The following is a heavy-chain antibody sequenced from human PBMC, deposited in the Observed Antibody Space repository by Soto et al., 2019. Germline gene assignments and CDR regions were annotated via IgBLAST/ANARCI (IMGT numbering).Heavy chain of an antibody. V-gene: IGHV1-2*04. D-gene: IGHD3-3*01. CDR2: INPNSGGT. J-gene: IGHJ3*02. CDR3: AREEEWRAFDI. CDR1: GYTFTGYY. Sequence: ASVKVSCKASGYTFTGYYMHWVRQAPGQGLEWMGWINPNSGGTNYAHKFQGWVTMNRDTSISTAYMELSRVRSDDTCVYYCAREEEWRAFDIWGQGTMVIVSS.